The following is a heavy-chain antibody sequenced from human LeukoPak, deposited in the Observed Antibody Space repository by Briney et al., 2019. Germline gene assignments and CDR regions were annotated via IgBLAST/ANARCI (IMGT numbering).Heavy chain of an antibody. Sequence: GESLKISCKGSGYSFTSYWIGWVRQMPGKGLEWMGIIYPGDSDTRYSPSFQGQVTISADKSISTAYLQWSSLKASDTAMYYRATLHCSGGSCQGYFDYWGQGTLVTVSS. D-gene: IGHD2-15*01. CDR3: ATLHCSGGSCQGYFDY. J-gene: IGHJ4*02. CDR1: GYSFTSYW. CDR2: IYPGDSDT. V-gene: IGHV5-51*01.